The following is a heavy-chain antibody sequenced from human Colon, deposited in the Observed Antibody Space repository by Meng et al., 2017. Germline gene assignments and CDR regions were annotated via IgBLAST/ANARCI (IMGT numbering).Heavy chain of an antibody. V-gene: IGHV4-4*02. J-gene: IGHJ4*02. Sequence: QMQLRESGPGLVKPSGTLSLTCAVSGVSISTTNWCTWFRQSPGKGLEWIGEIAHTGRTNYNRSLKSRVTVSMDKSKNHFSLNVTSVTAADTAVYYCGTTDINYCPIHYWGQGTLVTVSS. CDR3: GTTDINYCPIHY. D-gene: IGHD1/OR15-1a*01. CDR1: GVSISTTNW. CDR2: IAHTGRT.